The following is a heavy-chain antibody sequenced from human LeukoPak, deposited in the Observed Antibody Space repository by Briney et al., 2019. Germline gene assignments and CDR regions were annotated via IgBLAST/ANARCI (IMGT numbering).Heavy chain of an antibody. D-gene: IGHD3-3*01. CDR3: ARGHFGVVLDY. CDR2: IRSDSSET. Sequence: GGSLRLSCAGSGFTFSSYSMIWVRQAPGKGLEWVSSIRSDSSETRHAGSVMGRFTISRDNAEKSLYLQMNSLRAEDTAVYYCARGHFGVVLDYWGQGTLVTVSS. J-gene: IGHJ4*02. V-gene: IGHV3-21*01. CDR1: GFTFSSYS.